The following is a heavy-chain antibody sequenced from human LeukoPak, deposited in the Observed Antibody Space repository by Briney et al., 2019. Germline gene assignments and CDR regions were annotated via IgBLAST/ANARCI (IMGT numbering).Heavy chain of an antibody. CDR1: GDSIRSSNYY. Sequence: SETLSLTCSVSGDSIRSSNYYWAWIRQPPGKGLEWIANMYYSGSTYYNPSLKSRVTISVDTSQNQFSLRLTSVTAADTAVYYCARSGSGYLRYYFDYWGQGTLVTVSS. D-gene: IGHD5-12*01. J-gene: IGHJ4*02. CDR3: ARSGSGYLRYYFDY. V-gene: IGHV4-39*07. CDR2: MYYSGST.